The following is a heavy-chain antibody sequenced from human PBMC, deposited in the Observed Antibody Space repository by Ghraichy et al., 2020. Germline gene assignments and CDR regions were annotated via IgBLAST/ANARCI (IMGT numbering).Heavy chain of an antibody. Sequence: SETLSLTCTVSGGSISSSSYYWGWIRQPPGKGLEWIGSIYYSGSTYYNPSLKSRVTISVDTSKNQFSLKLSSVTAADTAVYYCARHRGAYCGGDCYRSGFGMYVWGPGTTVTVSS. J-gene: IGHJ6*02. CDR1: GGSISSSSYY. V-gene: IGHV4-39*01. CDR3: ARHRGAYCGGDCYRSGFGMYV. D-gene: IGHD2-21*02. CDR2: IYYSGST.